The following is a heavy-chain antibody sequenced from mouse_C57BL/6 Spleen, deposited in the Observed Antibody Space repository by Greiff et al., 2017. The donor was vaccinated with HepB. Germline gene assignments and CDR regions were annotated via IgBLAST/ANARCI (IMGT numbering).Heavy chain of an antibody. Sequence: QVQLQQPGAELVKPGASVKLSCKASGYTFTSYWMQWVKQRPGQGLEWIGEIDPSDSYTNYNQKFKGKATLTEDTSCSTAYMKLSSLTSEDSAVYYEAREQLRIPFAYWGQVTLVTVSA. CDR2: IDPSDSYT. J-gene: IGHJ3*01. V-gene: IGHV1-50*01. CDR3: AREQLRIPFAY. CDR1: GYTFTSYW. D-gene: IGHD3-2*02.